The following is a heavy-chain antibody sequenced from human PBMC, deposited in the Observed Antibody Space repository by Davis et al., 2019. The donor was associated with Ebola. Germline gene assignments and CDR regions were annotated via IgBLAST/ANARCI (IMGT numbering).Heavy chain of an antibody. Sequence: GGSLRLSCAASGFSVSSNYMNWARQAPGKGLEWVSSISSSSTSRYYVDSVKGRFTISRDNAKNSLYLQMNSLRVEDTAVYHCGRGGDPRYTDYWGQGTLVTVSS. J-gene: IGHJ4*02. V-gene: IGHV3-21*04. CDR3: GRGGDPRYTDY. CDR1: GFSVSSNY. CDR2: ISSSSTSR. D-gene: IGHD1-1*01.